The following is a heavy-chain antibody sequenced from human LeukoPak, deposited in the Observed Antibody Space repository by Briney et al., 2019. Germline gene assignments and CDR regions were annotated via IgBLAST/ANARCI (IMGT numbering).Heavy chain of an antibody. CDR3: AKAIATSGTQGIDH. D-gene: IGHD6-13*01. CDR2: ISGGGGNT. J-gene: IGHJ4*02. CDR1: EFTFRTYA. Sequence: GGSLRLSCAASEFTFRTYAMIWVRQAPGEGLEWVSGISGGGGNTNYADSVKGRFTISRDNSKNTLYLQMNSLRAEDTAVYYCAKAIATSGTQGIDHWGQGTLVTVSS. V-gene: IGHV3-23*01.